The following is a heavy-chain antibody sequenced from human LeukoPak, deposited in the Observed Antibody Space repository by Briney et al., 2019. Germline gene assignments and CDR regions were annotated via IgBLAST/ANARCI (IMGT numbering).Heavy chain of an antibody. J-gene: IGHJ4*02. Sequence: GGSLRLSCAASGFTFSSYTMNWVRQAPGKGLEWVSSITSIGGYIYYADLVKGRFTISRDNAKNSLYLQMNSLRAEDTAVYYCARDAIIGGILVWGQGTLVTVSS. CDR2: ITSIGGYI. CDR1: GFTFSSYT. D-gene: IGHD3-16*02. CDR3: ARDAIIGGILV. V-gene: IGHV3-21*01.